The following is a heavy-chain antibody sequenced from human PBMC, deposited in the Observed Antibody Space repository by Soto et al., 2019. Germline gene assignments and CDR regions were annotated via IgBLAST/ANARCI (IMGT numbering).Heavy chain of an antibody. CDR1: GFTFSDNY. J-gene: IGHJ4*02. CDR2: ISSSGSII. Sequence: GGSLRLSCAATGFTFSDNYMSWIRQAPGKGLEWVSYISSSGSIIYYADSVKGRFTISRDNAKNSLYLQMNSLRAEDTAVYYCARDLGYYESDGYFDYWGQGALVTVSS. CDR3: ARDLGYYESDGYFDY. D-gene: IGHD3-22*01. V-gene: IGHV3-11*01.